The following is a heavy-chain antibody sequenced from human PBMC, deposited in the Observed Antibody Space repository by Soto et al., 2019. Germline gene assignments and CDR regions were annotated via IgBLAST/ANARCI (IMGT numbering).Heavy chain of an antibody. Sequence: PGGSLRLSCAASGFTFANYEMNWVRQAPGKGLEWISYISYSGETIYYADSVKGRFSISRDNAKNSLYLQMNSLRAEDTADYYCASPWGSFDYWGQGTLVTVSS. CDR3: ASPWGSFDY. CDR1: GFTFANYE. CDR2: ISYSGETI. J-gene: IGHJ4*02. D-gene: IGHD7-27*01. V-gene: IGHV3-48*03.